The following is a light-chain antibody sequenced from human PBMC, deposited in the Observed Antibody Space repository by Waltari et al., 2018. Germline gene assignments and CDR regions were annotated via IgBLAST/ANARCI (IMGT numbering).Light chain of an antibody. CDR3: QSCDSTNPWV. J-gene: IGLJ3*02. V-gene: IGLV6-57*03. CDR1: SGSIGSGY. Sequence: NFMLTQPHSVSESPGKTITISCTRSSGSIGSGYLQWYQQRPGSAPTTMISQDKTSPSGVPDRFSGSIDSSSNSASLTISGLKTEDEADYYCQSCDSTNPWVFGGGTKLTVL. CDR2: QDK.